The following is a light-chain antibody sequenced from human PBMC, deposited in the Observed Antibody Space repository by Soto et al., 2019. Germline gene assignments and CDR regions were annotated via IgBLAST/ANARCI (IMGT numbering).Light chain of an antibody. J-gene: IGKJ5*01. V-gene: IGKV3-20*01. CDR2: GAS. CDR3: QQYNNWPIT. CDR1: QSVSSSY. Sequence: ETVMTQSPATLSVSPGERATLSCTASQSVSSSYLAWYQQKPGQAPRLLIYGASSRATGIPDRFSGSGSGTDFTLTISRLEPEDFETYYCQQYNNWPITLGQGTRLEIK.